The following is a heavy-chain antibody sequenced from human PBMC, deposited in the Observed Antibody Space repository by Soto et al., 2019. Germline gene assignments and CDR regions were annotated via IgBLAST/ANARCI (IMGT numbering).Heavy chain of an antibody. Sequence: ASVKVSCKASGYTFTSYGISWVRQAPGQGLEWMGWISAYNGNTNYAQKLQGGVTMTTDTSTSTAYMELRSLRSDDTAVYYCARAVGNYYDSSGFRTMYGMDVWGQGTTVTVSS. CDR3: ARAVGNYYDSSGFRTMYGMDV. CDR1: GYTFTSYG. D-gene: IGHD3-22*01. V-gene: IGHV1-18*04. J-gene: IGHJ6*02. CDR2: ISAYNGNT.